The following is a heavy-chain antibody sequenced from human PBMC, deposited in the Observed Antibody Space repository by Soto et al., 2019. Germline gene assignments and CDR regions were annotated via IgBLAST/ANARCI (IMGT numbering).Heavy chain of an antibody. CDR3: AREGDDYGDYKRAFDI. V-gene: IGHV3-21*01. Sequence: AGGSLRLSCEASGFTFRSYSMNWVRQAPGKGLEWVSSISTTSSYIYYGDSVKGRFTTSRDNAKNSLFLQMNSLRAEDTAIYYCAREGDDYGDYKRAFDIWGQGITVTVSS. CDR1: GFTFRSYS. CDR2: ISTTSSYI. D-gene: IGHD4-17*01. J-gene: IGHJ3*02.